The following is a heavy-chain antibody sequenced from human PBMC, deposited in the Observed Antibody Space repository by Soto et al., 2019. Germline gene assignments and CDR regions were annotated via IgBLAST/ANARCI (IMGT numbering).Heavy chain of an antibody. D-gene: IGHD7-27*01. Sequence: GSLRSPGPASVFTRSNYCMTWVRQAPGKGLEWVANINKDGSQKNYVDSVKGRFTIARDNGQNSLSLQINSLRVEDTAVYYCVRELGLAYWGQGALVSVSS. J-gene: IGHJ4*02. V-gene: IGHV3-7*03. CDR3: VRELGLAY. CDR1: VFTRSNYC. CDR2: INKDGSQK.